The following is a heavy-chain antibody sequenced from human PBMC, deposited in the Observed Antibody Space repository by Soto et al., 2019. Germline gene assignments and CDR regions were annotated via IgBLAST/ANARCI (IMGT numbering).Heavy chain of an antibody. Sequence: ASVKVSCKASGGTLSSYAISWVRQAPGQGLEWMGGIIPIFGTANYAQKFQGRVTITADESTSTAYMELSSLRSEDTAVYYCASQSSVSYSDPYYHYGMDVCGQGTTVTVYS. J-gene: IGHJ6*02. CDR2: IIPIFGTA. V-gene: IGHV1-69*13. CDR3: ASQSSVSYSDPYYHYGMDV. D-gene: IGHD3-10*01. CDR1: GGTLSSYA.